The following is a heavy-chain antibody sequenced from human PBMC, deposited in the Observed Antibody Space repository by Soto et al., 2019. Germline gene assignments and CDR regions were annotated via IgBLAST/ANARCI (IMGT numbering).Heavy chain of an antibody. Sequence: SETLSLTCTVSGGSISSHYWSWIRQPPGKGLDWIGYIYYSGSTNYNPSLNSRINISLDTSRNQFSLKLTSVTAADTAIYYCARGGNTDYYGMYVWGQGTTVSVSS. D-gene: IGHD4-4*01. J-gene: IGHJ6*02. V-gene: IGHV4-59*11. CDR2: IYYSGST. CDR1: GGSISSHY. CDR3: ARGGNTDYYGMYV.